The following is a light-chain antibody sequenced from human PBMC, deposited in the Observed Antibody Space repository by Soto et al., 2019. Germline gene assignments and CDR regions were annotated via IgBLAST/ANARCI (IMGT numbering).Light chain of an antibody. CDR2: DTS. CDR3: LLSYRALAV. V-gene: IGLV7-46*01. CDR1: TGAVTSGHY. Sequence: QAVVTQEPSLTVSPGGTVTLTCGSSTGAVTSGHYPYWFQQKPGQAPRTLIYDTSNKHSWTPARFSGSLLGGKAALTLSGAQPKDEAEYYCLLSYRALAVFGGGNQLTVL. J-gene: IGLJ7*01.